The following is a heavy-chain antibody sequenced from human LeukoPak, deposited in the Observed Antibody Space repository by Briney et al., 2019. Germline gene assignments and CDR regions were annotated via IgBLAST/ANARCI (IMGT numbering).Heavy chain of an antibody. CDR2: INPNSGGT. CDR3: ARRLGYCSDGSCYSLNY. J-gene: IGHJ4*02. V-gene: IGHV1-2*02. Sequence: VASVKVSCKAAGYTFTSYGISWVRQAPGQGLEWMGWINPNSGGTNYAQKFQGRVTMTRDTSISTAYMELSRLRSDDTAVYYCARRLGYCSDGSCYSLNYWGQGTLVTVSS. D-gene: IGHD2-15*01. CDR1: GYTFTSYG.